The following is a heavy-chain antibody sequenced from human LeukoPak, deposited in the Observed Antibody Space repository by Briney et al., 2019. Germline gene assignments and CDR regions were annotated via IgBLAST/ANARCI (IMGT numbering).Heavy chain of an antibody. D-gene: IGHD1-26*01. CDR2: IYYSGST. CDR3: ARDEVGRYTFDY. V-gene: IGHV4-39*07. Sequence: PSETLSLTCTVSGGSISSSSYYWGWIRQPPGKGLEWIGSIYYSGSTYYNPSLKSRVTISVDTSKNQFSLKLSSVTAADTAVYYCARDEVGRYTFDYWGQGILVTVSS. J-gene: IGHJ4*02. CDR1: GGSISSSSYY.